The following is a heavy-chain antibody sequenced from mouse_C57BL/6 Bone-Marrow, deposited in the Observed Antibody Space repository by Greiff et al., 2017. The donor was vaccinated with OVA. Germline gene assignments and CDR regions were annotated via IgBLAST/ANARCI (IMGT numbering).Heavy chain of an antibody. V-gene: IGHV1-26*01. CDR1: GYTFTDYY. Sequence: VQLQQSGPELVKPGASVKISCKASGYTFTDYYMNWVKQSHGKGLEWIGDINPNNGGTSYNQKFKGKATLTVDKSSSTAYMELRSLTSEDSAVYYCAREALNWIAYWGQGTLVTVSA. J-gene: IGHJ3*01. CDR3: AREALNWIAY. CDR2: INPNNGGT.